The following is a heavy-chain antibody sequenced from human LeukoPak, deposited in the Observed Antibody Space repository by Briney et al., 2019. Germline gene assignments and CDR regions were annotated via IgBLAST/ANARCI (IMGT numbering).Heavy chain of an antibody. Sequence: GGSLRLSCAASGFTFDDYTMHWVRQAPGKGLEWVSLISWDGGSTYYADSVKGRFTISRDNSKNSLYLQMNSLRTEDTALYYCAKDASLLYYDILTGYYDYWGQGTLVTASS. J-gene: IGHJ4*02. CDR3: AKDASLLYYDILTGYYDY. CDR2: ISWDGGST. D-gene: IGHD3-9*01. CDR1: GFTFDDYT. V-gene: IGHV3-43*01.